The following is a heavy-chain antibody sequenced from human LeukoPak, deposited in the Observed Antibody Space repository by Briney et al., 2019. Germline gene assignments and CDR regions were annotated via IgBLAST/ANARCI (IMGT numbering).Heavy chain of an antibody. V-gene: IGHV3-23*01. D-gene: IGHD6-13*01. J-gene: IGHJ4*02. Sequence: PGGSLRLSCAASGFTLSSHAMSWVRQAPGKGLEWVSGISGSGSSTHYADSVKGRFTISRDNSKNTLYLQMNSLRADDTAAYYCAKSGSSWYRFDYWGQGTLVTVSS. CDR2: ISGSGSST. CDR1: GFTLSSHA. CDR3: AKSGSSWYRFDY.